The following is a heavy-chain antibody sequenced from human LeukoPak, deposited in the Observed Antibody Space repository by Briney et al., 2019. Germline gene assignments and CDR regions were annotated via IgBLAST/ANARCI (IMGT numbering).Heavy chain of an antibody. CDR3: ARTRLGGDHDY. CDR2: ISGSGANT. D-gene: IGHD2-21*02. Sequence: GGSLRLSCAASGFTFSTYAMSWVRQAPGKGLEWVSTISGSGANTYYADSVRGRFTISRDNSKNTLYLHMNSPRAEDTAVYYCARTRLGGDHDYWGQGTLVTVSS. J-gene: IGHJ4*02. V-gene: IGHV3-23*01. CDR1: GFTFSTYA.